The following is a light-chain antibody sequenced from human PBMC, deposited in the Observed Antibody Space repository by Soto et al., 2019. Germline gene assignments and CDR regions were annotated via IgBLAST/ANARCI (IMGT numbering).Light chain of an antibody. CDR2: GAS. Sequence: EIVLTQSPGTLSLSPGERVTLSCRASQSVSSSYLAWYQQKPGQSPRLLIYGASSRATGIPDRFSGSGSGTDFTLTISRLEPDDFAVYYCQQYGSSWTFGQGTKVEIK. J-gene: IGKJ1*01. CDR3: QQYGSSWT. V-gene: IGKV3-20*01. CDR1: QSVSSSY.